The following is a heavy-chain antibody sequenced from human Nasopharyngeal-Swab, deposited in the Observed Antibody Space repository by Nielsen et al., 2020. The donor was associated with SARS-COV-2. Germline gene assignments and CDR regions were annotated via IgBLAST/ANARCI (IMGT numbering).Heavy chain of an antibody. CDR3: ARAKPVGYFDY. V-gene: IGHV4-59*08. CDR1: GGSISSYY. CDR2: IYYSGST. Sequence: SETPSLTCTVSGGSISSYYWSWIRQPPGKGLEWIGYIYYSGSTNYNPSLKSRVTISVDTSKNQFSLKLSSVTAADTAVYYCARAKPVGYFDYWGQGTLVTVSS. J-gene: IGHJ4*02. D-gene: IGHD4/OR15-4a*01.